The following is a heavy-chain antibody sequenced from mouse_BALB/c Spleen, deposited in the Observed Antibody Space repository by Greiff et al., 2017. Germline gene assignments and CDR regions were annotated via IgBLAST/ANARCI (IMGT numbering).Heavy chain of an antibody. Sequence: QVQLQQSGPGLVAPSQSLSITCTVSGFSLTSYGVHWVRQPPGKGLEWLGVIWAGGSTNYNSALMSRLSISKDNSKSQVFLKMNSLQTDDTAMYYCARFLYDYDGGGAMDYWGQGTSVTVSS. J-gene: IGHJ4*01. CDR1: GFSLTSYG. CDR2: IWAGGST. D-gene: IGHD2-4*01. CDR3: ARFLYDYDGGGAMDY. V-gene: IGHV2-9*02.